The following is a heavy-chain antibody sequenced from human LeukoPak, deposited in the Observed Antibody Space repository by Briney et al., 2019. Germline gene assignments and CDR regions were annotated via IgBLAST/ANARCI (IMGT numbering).Heavy chain of an antibody. Sequence: ESGPTLVKPTQTLTQTCTFSGFSLSTSGVGVGWIRQPPGKALEWLALIYWDDDKRYSPSLKSRLTITKDTSNNQVVLTMTNMDPVDTATYYCAHTKYSYGSYYFDYWGQGTLVTVSS. CDR2: IYWDDDK. J-gene: IGHJ4*02. V-gene: IGHV2-5*02. D-gene: IGHD5-18*01. CDR1: GFSLSTSGVG. CDR3: AHTKYSYGSYYFDY.